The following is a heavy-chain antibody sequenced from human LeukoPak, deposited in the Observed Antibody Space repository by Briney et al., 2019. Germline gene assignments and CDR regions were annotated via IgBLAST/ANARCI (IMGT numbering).Heavy chain of an antibody. D-gene: IGHD5-24*01. CDR3: AREGRWLRTNPYFDY. J-gene: IGHJ4*02. V-gene: IGHV1-69*05. Sequence: SVKVSCKASGGTFSSYAISWVRQAPGQGLEWMGGIIPIFGTANYAQKFQGRVTITTNESTSTAYMELSSLRSEDTAVYYCAREGRWLRTNPYFDYWGQGTLVTVSS. CDR1: GGTFSSYA. CDR2: IIPIFGTA.